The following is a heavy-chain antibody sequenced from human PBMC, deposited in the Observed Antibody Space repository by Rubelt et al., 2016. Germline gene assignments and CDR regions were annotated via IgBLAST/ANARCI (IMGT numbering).Heavy chain of an antibody. CDR3: TSAMPGCWSGDGV. V-gene: IGHV3-15*07. Sequence: LQLQESGPGLVKPSETLSLTCTVSGGSISSSTYYWGWIRQPPGKGLEWVGRATSRTEGGTTDIAAPVKGRFTISRDDSKNIWFRQRNSMKIEDTAVYYCTSAMPGCWSGDGVWGQGTTVIVSS. D-gene: IGHD3/OR15-3a*01. J-gene: IGHJ6*02. CDR1: GGSISSSTY. CDR2: ATSRTEGGTT.